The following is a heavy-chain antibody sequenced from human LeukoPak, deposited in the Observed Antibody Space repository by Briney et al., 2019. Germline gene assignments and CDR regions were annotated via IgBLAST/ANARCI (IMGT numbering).Heavy chain of an antibody. D-gene: IGHD3-9*01. J-gene: IGHJ4*02. CDR2: ITGGGSGI. CDR3: AKWGDYDVLTGYYVSDY. V-gene: IGHV3-23*01. Sequence: GASLRLSCAASGFTFSNYAMSWVRQAPGEGLEWVSAITGGGSGIYYADSMKSRVTISRDNSKNRVYLQINSLRAEDTAVYYCAKWGDYDVLTGYYVSDYWGQGTLVTVSS. CDR1: GFTFSNYA.